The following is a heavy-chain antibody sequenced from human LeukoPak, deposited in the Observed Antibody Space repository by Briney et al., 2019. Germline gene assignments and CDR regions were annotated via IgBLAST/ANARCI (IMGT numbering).Heavy chain of an antibody. Sequence: GGSLRLSCAASGFTFSSYGMHWVRQAPGKGLEWVAVISYDGSNKYYADSVKGRFTISRDNSKNTLYLQMNSLRAEDTAVYYCAKDGGYDSGLDYWGQGTLVTVSS. D-gene: IGHD5-12*01. CDR2: ISYDGSNK. CDR3: AKDGGYDSGLDY. J-gene: IGHJ4*02. CDR1: GFTFSSYG. V-gene: IGHV3-30*18.